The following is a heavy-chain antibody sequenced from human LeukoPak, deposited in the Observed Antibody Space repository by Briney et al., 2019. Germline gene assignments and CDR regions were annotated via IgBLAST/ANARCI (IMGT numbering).Heavy chain of an antibody. Sequence: GGSLRLSCAASGLTFSSHYMTWVRQAPGKGLEWVSSISASGSSTYYAASVTGRFTISRDTSRNTLFLQMNSLRTEDTAVYYCAKDWGQVPASISGHWGQGTLVTVSS. J-gene: IGHJ1*01. CDR3: AKDWGQVPASISGH. CDR1: GLTFSSHY. V-gene: IGHV3-21*01. CDR2: ISASGSST. D-gene: IGHD2-2*01.